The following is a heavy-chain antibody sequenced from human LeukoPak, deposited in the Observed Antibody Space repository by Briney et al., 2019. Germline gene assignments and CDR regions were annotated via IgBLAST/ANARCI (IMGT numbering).Heavy chain of an antibody. CDR1: GGTSSSYA. CDR3: ARDRSIAAQRYYYMDV. D-gene: IGHD6-6*01. J-gene: IGHJ6*03. V-gene: IGHV1-69*13. Sequence: ASVKVSCKASGGTSSSYAISWVRQAPGQGLEWMGGIIPIFGTANYAQKFQGRVTITADESTSTAYMELSSLRSEDTAVYYCARDRSIAAQRYYYMDVWGKGTTVTVSS. CDR2: IIPIFGTA.